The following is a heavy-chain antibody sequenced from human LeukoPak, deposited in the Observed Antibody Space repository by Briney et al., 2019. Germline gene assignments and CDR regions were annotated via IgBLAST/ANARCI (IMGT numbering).Heavy chain of an antibody. CDR1: GGTFSSYA. CDR3: ANGGDDYDFWSGLSSWFDP. V-gene: IGHV1-69*05. Sequence: SVKVSCKASGGTFSSYAISWVRQAPGQGLEWMGGIIPIFGTANYAQKFQGRVTITTDESTSTAYMELSSLRSEDTAVYYCANGGDDYDFWSGLSSWFDPWGQGTLVTASS. CDR2: IIPIFGTA. D-gene: IGHD3-3*01. J-gene: IGHJ5*02.